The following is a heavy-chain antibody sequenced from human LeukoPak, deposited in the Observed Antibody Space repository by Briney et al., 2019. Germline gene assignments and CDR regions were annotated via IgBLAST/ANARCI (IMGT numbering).Heavy chain of an antibody. J-gene: IGHJ4*02. CDR3: AREPPISSSWYPLDY. Sequence: SETLSLTCTVSGGSLSSYYWSWIRQPAGKGLEWIGRIYTSGSTNYNPSLKSRVTMSVDTSENQFSLKLSSVTAADTAVYYCAREPPISSSWYPLDYWGQGTLVTVSS. CDR2: IYTSGST. CDR1: GGSLSSYY. D-gene: IGHD6-13*01. V-gene: IGHV4-4*07.